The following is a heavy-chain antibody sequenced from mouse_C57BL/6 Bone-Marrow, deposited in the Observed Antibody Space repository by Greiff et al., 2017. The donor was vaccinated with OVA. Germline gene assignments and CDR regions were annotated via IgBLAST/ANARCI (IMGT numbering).Heavy chain of an antibody. Sequence: EVQLQQSGPELVKPGASVKIPCKASGYTFPDYNIDWVKQSHGKSLEWIGDIKPNNGGTTYNQKFKGKATMTVDKSSSTAYMELSSLTSEETAVYFCARQLQWYLDVWGRGTTVTVAS. V-gene: IGHV1-18*01. CDR2: IKPNNGGT. CDR3: ARQLQWYLDV. D-gene: IGHD2-1*01. CDR1: GYTFPDYN. J-gene: IGHJ1*03.